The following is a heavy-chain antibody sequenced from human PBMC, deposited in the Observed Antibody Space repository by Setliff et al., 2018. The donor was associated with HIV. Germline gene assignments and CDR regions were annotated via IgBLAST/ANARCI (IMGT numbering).Heavy chain of an antibody. Sequence: PGESLKISCVGSGYDFAMYWIGWVRQTPGKGLEWMGIVFPGDSDIRYSPSFQGQVSISADMSTKTAFLQWSSLKASDTAMYFCARLDTAMNPRYFDSWGQGTLVTVSS. CDR1: GYDFAMYW. V-gene: IGHV5-51*01. CDR3: ARLDTAMNPRYFDS. J-gene: IGHJ4*02. CDR2: VFPGDSDI. D-gene: IGHD3-9*01.